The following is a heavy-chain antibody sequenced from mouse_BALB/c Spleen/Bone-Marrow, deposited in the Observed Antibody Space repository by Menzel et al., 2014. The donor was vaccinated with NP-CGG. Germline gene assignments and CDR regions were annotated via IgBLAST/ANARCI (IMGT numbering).Heavy chain of an antibody. CDR2: IWAGGST. CDR3: ARGAYYRFFDY. J-gene: IGHJ2*01. Sequence: VQLVESGPGLVAPSQSLSITCTASGFSLTSYGVYWVRQPPGKGLEWLGVIWAGGSTNYNSALMSRLSISKDNSKSQVFLKMNSLQTDDTAMYYCARGAYYRFFDYWGQGTTLTVSS. V-gene: IGHV2-9*02. CDR1: GFSLTSYG. D-gene: IGHD2-14*01.